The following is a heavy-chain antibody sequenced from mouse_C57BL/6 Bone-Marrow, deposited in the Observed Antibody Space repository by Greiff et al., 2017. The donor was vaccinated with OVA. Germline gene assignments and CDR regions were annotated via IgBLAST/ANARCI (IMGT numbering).Heavy chain of an antibody. CDR3: ARRYYYGSSYSYWYFDG. D-gene: IGHD1-1*01. V-gene: IGHV1-77*01. J-gene: IGHJ1*03. CDR2: IGPGSGST. CDR1: GYTFTDYY. Sequence: VKVVESGAELVKPGASVKISCKASGYTFTDYYINWVKQRPGQGLVWIGKIGPGSGSTYYNEKFKGKATLTADKSSSTAYMQLSSLTAEDSAVYFCARRYYYGSSYSYWYFDGWGTGTTVTVSS.